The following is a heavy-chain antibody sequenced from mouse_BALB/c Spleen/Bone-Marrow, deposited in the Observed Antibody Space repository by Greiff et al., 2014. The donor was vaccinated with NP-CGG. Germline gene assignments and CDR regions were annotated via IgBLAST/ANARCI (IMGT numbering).Heavy chain of an antibody. CDR2: IDPGIGNT. D-gene: IGHD4-1*01. J-gene: IGHJ2*01. V-gene: IGHV14-1*02. Sequence: DVHLVESGAELVRPGALVKLSCKASGFNIKDYFMHWVKQRPEQGLEWIGWIDPGIGNTLYDPKFQGKASITADTSSNTAYLQLSSLTSEDTAVYYCARLLGTRDFDYWGQGTTLTVSS. CDR1: GFNIKDYF. CDR3: ARLLGTRDFDY.